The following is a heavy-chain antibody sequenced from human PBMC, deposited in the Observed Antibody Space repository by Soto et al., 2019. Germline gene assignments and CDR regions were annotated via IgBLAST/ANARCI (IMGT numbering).Heavy chain of an antibody. CDR1: GVPFSSYA. J-gene: IGHJ6*03. V-gene: IGHV3-23*01. CDR2: ISGSGGST. Sequence: GGSLRLSCAASGVPFSSYAMSWVRQDPGMGLEWVSGISGSGGSTYYADSVKGRFTISRDKSTTTLYLQMISLVAEDMAVYYCAKHAAVAVYYYYYMDVWGQGTTVTVSS. CDR3: AKHAAVAVYYYYYMDV. D-gene: IGHD6-19*01.